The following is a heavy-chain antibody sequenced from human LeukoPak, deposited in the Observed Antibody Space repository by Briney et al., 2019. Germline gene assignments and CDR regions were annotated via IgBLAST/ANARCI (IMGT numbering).Heavy chain of an antibody. CDR1: GFKFGIYS. CDR3: AKPPRGTPTDY. J-gene: IGHJ4*02. Sequence: PGGSLRLSCAASGFKFGIYSMHWVRQAPGKGLEWLAVISYDGSNKYYADSVKGRFTISRDNSKSTLYLQMNSLRAEDSAVYYCAKPPRGTPTDYWGQGTLVTVSS. V-gene: IGHV3-30*04. CDR2: ISYDGSNK. D-gene: IGHD1-1*01.